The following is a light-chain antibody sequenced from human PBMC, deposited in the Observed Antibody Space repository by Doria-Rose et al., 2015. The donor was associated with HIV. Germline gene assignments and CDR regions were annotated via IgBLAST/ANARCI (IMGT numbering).Light chain of an antibody. CDR3: QQRSNWPPIFT. J-gene: IGKJ3*01. CDR1: QSVSSN. CDR2: DAS. Sequence: EIVLTLSPATLSLSPGERATLSCRASQSVSSNLAWYQQKPGQAPRLLIYDASNRATGIPARFSGSGSGTDFTLTISSLEPEDFAVYFCQQRSNWPPIFTFGSGTKVDI. V-gene: IGKV3-11*01.